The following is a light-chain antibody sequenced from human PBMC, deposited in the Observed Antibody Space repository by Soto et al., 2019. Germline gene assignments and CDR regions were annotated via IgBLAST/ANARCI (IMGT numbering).Light chain of an antibody. CDR3: QQYNSYLYT. V-gene: IGKV1-5*01. CDR2: DAS. CDR1: QSISSW. Sequence: DIQMTQSPYTLSASVGDRVTITCWASQSISSWLAWYQQKPGKAPKLLIYDASSLESGVPSRFSGSGSGTEFTLTISSLQPDDFATYYCQQYNSYLYTVGQGTKLEIK. J-gene: IGKJ2*01.